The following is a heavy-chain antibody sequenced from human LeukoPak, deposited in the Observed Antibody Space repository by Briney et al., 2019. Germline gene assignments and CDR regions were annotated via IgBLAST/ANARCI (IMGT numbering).Heavy chain of an antibody. CDR3: AKAPVTTCRGAYCYPFDY. CDR1: GFTLSSYA. CDR2: ISDSGNT. V-gene: IGHV3-23*01. Sequence: GGSLRLSCAASGFTLSSYAMSWVRQAPGKGLEWVSAISDSGNTYHADSVKGRFTISRDSSKNTLFLQINRLRPEDAAVYYCAKAPVTTCRGAYCYPFDYWGQGTLVTVSS. D-gene: IGHD2-21*01. J-gene: IGHJ4*02.